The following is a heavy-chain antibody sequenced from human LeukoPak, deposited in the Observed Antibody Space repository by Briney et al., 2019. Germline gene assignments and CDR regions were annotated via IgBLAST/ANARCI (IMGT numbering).Heavy chain of an antibody. CDR3: ARIRVDTVDYYYYGMDV. CDR2: ISSNGGST. J-gene: IGHJ6*02. D-gene: IGHD5-12*01. V-gene: IGHV3-64*01. CDR1: GFTFSSYA. Sequence: GGSVRLSCAASGFTFSSYAMHWVRQAPGKGLKYVSAISSNGGSTYYANSVKGRFTISRDNSKNTLYLQMGSLRAEDMAVYYCARIRVDTVDYYYYGMDVWGQGTTVTVSS.